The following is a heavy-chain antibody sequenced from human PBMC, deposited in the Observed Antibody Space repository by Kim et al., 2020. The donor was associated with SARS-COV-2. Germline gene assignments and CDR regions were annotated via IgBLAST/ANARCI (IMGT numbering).Heavy chain of an antibody. Sequence: GGSLRLSCAASGFTFSSYAMSWVRQAPGKGLEWVSAISGSGGSTYYADSVKGRFTISRDNSKNTLYLQMNSLRAEDTAVYYCAKTVFGFGVVHDHGAFDIWGQGTMVTVSS. CDR2: ISGSGGST. V-gene: IGHV3-23*01. J-gene: IGHJ3*02. D-gene: IGHD3-3*01. CDR3: AKTVFGFGVVHDHGAFDI. CDR1: GFTFSSYA.